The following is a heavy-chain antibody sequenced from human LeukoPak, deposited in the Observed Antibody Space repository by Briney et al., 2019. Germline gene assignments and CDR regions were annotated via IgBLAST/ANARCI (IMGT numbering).Heavy chain of an antibody. J-gene: IGHJ4*02. CDR3: ARDLSPGYYDSSGYSD. D-gene: IGHD3-22*01. CDR1: GFRFSSQW. CDR2: VNQGGTGK. V-gene: IGHV3-7*01. Sequence: GGSLRLSCAASGFRFSSQWMSWVRQAPGKGLEWVAIVNQGGTGKYYVDSVKGRFTISRDNAKNTLYLQMNSLRAEDTAVYYCARDLSPGYYDSSGYSDWGQGTLVTVSS.